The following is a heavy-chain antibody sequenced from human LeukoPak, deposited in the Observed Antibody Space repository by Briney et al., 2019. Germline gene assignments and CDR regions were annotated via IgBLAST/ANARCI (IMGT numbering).Heavy chain of an antibody. V-gene: IGHV3-23*01. D-gene: IGHD3-22*01. J-gene: IGHJ4*02. CDR2: ISGSGGST. CDR3: AKAVNPAYYFDTSGYNFDS. Sequence: GGYLRLSCAASGFTLTNYAMSWVRQAPGKGLEWVSSISGSGGSTYYADSVKDRFTISRDNSKHTLYLQMHSLRAEDTAVYYCAKAVNPAYYFDTSGYNFDSWGQGTLVTVSS. CDR1: GFTLTNYA.